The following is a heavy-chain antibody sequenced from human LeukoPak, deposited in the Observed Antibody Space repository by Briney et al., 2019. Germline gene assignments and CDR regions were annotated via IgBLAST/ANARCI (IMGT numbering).Heavy chain of an antibody. Sequence: GGSLRLSCAASGFTFSSYAMSWVRQAPGKGLEWVSAIGGSGGSTYYADSVKGRFTISRDNSKNTPYLQMNSLRAEDTAVYYCAKTDYGDYPIFDYWGQGTLVTVSS. CDR1: GFTFSSYA. D-gene: IGHD4-17*01. CDR2: IGGSGGST. V-gene: IGHV3-23*01. CDR3: AKTDYGDYPIFDY. J-gene: IGHJ4*02.